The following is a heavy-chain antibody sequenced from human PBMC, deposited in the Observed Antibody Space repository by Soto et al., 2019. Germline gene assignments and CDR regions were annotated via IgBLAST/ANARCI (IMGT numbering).Heavy chain of an antibody. V-gene: IGHV1-18*04. CDR2: ISAYNGNT. CDR3: ARERVFRTKHYGMYG. J-gene: IGHJ6*02. Sequence: ASVKVSCKASGYTFTSYGISWVRQAPGQGLEWMGWISAYNGNTNYAQKLQGRVTMTTDTSTSTAYMELRSLRSDDTAVYYCARERVFRTKHYGMYGWGQGYTVRVYS. D-gene: IGHD3-3*01. CDR1: GYTFTSYG.